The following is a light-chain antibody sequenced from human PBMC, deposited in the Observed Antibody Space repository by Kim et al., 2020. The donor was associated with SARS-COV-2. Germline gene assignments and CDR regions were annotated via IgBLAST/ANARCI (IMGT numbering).Light chain of an antibody. V-gene: IGLV2-8*01. CDR1: SSDVGGYNY. CDR3: SSYAGNNNLL. CDR2: EVN. J-gene: IGLJ2*01. Sequence: GQSVTISCTGTSSDVGGYNYVSWYQQHPGKAPKLMIYEVNKRPSGVPDRFSGSKSGNTASLTVSGLQAEDEAVYYCSSYAGNNNLLFGGGTQLTVL.